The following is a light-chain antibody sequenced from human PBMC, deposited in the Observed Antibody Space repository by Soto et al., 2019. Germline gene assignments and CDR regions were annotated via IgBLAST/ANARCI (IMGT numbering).Light chain of an antibody. Sequence: QSVLTQPPSMSAAPGQKVTISCSGSSFNVGSNYVSWYRQLPGTAPKLLIYDNSRRPSGIPDRISGSKSGTSATLGITGLQTGDEADYYCGTWDDSLNAGVFGGGTKLTVL. J-gene: IGLJ2*01. V-gene: IGLV1-51*01. CDR3: GTWDDSLNAGV. CDR1: SFNVGSNY. CDR2: DNS.